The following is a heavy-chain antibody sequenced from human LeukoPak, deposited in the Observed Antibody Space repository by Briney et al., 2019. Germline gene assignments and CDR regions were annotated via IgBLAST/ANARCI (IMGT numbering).Heavy chain of an antibody. Sequence: PSETLSLTCADYGGSFSGYYWSWIRQPPGKGLEWIGEITYSGSTNYNPSLKSRVTISVDTSKNQFSLKLSSVTAADTAVYYCARRYSGWSHFDYWGQGTLVTVSS. CDR2: ITYSGST. V-gene: IGHV4-34*01. D-gene: IGHD6-19*01. J-gene: IGHJ4*02. CDR1: GGSFSGYY. CDR3: ARRYSGWSHFDY.